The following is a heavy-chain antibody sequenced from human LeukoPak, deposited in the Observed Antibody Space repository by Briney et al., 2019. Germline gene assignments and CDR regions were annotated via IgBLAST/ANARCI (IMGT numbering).Heavy chain of an antibody. CDR2: INHSGST. Sequence: SETLSLTCAVYGGSFSGYYWSWIRQPPGKGLEWIGEINHSGSTNYNPSLKSRVTISVDTSKNQFSLELSSVTAADTAVYFCARGRVSSSSWHSTYYYYFYMDVWGKGTTVTVSS. CDR1: GGSFSGYY. CDR3: ARGRVSSSSWHSTYYYYFYMDV. J-gene: IGHJ6*03. V-gene: IGHV4-34*01. D-gene: IGHD6-13*01.